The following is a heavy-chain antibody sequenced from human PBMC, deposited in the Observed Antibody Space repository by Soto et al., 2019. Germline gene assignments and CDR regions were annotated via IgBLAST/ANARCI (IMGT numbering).Heavy chain of an antibody. J-gene: IGHJ4*02. CDR3: AKNQERELPRVIDF. CDR1: GLTFSNYA. Sequence: GGSLRLSCAPSGLTFSNYAMSWVRQAPGGGLEWVSSLSGSSSTTYYADSVRGRFTISRDRSKNTLYLQMSSLRAEDTALYYCAKNQERELPRVIDFWGQGTMVTVSS. D-gene: IGHD1-7*01. V-gene: IGHV3-23*01. CDR2: LSGSSSTT.